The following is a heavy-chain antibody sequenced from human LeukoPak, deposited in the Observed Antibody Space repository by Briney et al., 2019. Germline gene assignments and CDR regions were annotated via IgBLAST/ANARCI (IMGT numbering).Heavy chain of an antibody. J-gene: IGHJ4*02. CDR1: GLTLSPYW. CDR3: ARARCSRTSCNTESDY. V-gene: IGHV3-74*01. CDR2: INSDGSSP. D-gene: IGHD2-2*01. Sequence: GGSLRLSCSASGLTLSPYWMHWVRQAPGKGLVWVSRINSDGSSPTYADSVKGRFTISRDNTKNTVYLQMNILRAEDTAVYYCARARCSRTSCNTESDYWGQGTLVTVSS.